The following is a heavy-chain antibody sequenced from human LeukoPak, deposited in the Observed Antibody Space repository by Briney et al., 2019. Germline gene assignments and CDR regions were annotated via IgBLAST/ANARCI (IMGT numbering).Heavy chain of an antibody. V-gene: IGHV3-23*01. Sequence: GGSLRLSCAASGFTFSSYAMSWVRQAPGKGLEWVSAIRGSGGSTYYADSVKGRFTISRDNSKNTLYLQMNSLRAEYTAVYYCGKNRYSGSLSPFDIWGQGTMVTVSS. CDR3: GKNRYSGSLSPFDI. J-gene: IGHJ3*02. CDR1: GFTFSSYA. CDR2: IRGSGGST. D-gene: IGHD1-26*01.